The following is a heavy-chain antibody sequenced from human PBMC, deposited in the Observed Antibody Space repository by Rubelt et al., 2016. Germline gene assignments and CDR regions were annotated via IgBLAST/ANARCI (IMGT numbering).Heavy chain of an antibody. D-gene: IGHD2-2*01. J-gene: IGHJ4*02. CDR3: ARGTSSVGGIVVVPAAPFDY. V-gene: IGHV1-69*01. Sequence: WMGGIIPIFGTANYAQKFQGRVTITADESTSTAYMELSSLRSEDTAVYYCARGTSSVGGIVVVPAAPFDYWGQGTLVTVSS. CDR2: IIPIFGTA.